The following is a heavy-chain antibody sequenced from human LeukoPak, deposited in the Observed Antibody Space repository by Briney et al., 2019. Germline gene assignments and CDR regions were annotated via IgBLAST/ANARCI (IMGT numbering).Heavy chain of an antibody. CDR2: INPNSGGT. D-gene: IGHD3-16*01. CDR3: ARGVMITFGGEYNCFDP. V-gene: IGHV1-2*02. CDR1: GYTFTGDY. Sequence: ASVKVSCKASGYTFTGDYMHWVRQAPGQGLEWMGWINPNSGGTNYAQKFQGRVTMTRDTSISTAYMELSRLRSDDTAVYYCARGVMITFGGEYNCFDPWGQGTLVTVSS. J-gene: IGHJ5*02.